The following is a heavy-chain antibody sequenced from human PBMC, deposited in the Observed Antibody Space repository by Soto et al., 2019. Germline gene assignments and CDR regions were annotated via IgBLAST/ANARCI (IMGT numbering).Heavy chain of an antibody. CDR3: ARRSVPGTSDGMDV. D-gene: IGHD6-19*01. V-gene: IGHV1-3*01. CDR2: INAGNGNT. CDR1: GYTFTSYA. J-gene: IGHJ6*02. Sequence: GASVKRSCKASGYTFTSYAMHWVRQAPGQRLEWMGWINAGNGNTKYSQKFQGRVTITRDTSASTAYMELSSLRSEDTAVYYCARRSVPGTSDGMDVWGQGTTVTVS.